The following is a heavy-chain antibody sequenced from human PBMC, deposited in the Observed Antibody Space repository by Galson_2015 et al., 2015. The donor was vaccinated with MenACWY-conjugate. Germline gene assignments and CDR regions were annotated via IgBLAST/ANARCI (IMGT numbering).Heavy chain of an antibody. D-gene: IGHD3-10*01. Sequence: ETLSLPCPVSGGSISSYYWNWIRPPPGKGPEWIGYVYYSGSTNYNPSLKSRVTISVDTSKNQFSLKLTSVTAADTAVYYCARDISMVRGVMGLWGQGTLVTVSS. CDR2: VYYSGST. J-gene: IGHJ4*02. CDR1: GGSISSYY. V-gene: IGHV4-59*01. CDR3: ARDISMVRGVMGL.